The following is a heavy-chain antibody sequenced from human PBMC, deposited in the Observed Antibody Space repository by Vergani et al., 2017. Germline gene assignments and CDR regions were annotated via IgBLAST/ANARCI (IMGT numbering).Heavy chain of an antibody. J-gene: IGHJ6*02. V-gene: IGHV3-11*04. D-gene: IGHD5-24*01. CDR2: ISPGASTV. CDR3: AENPCIATTRHYYAMDV. Sequence: LEESGGGSVKPGGSLRLSCAASGFKFSDHYMSWIRQAPGKGLEWVSHISPGASTVSYTDSVTGRFTVSRDNDNNSLTLDMTTLRVEDSAVYYCAENPCIATTRHYYAMDVWGQGTTVTVSS. CDR1: GFKFSDHY.